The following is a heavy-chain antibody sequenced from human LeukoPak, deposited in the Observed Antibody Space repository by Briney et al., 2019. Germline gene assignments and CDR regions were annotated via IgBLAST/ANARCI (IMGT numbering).Heavy chain of an antibody. Sequence: GSLRLSCAVSGFTFSTYSMTWVRQAPGKGLEWVSSISSSSRNTYYTESVRGRFTISRDNAKNSLFLQMNSLRVEDTAVYYCARGGTFGVDISDYWGQGTLVTVSS. J-gene: IGHJ4*02. CDR3: ARGGTFGVDISDY. V-gene: IGHV3-21*01. CDR1: GFTFSTYS. D-gene: IGHD3-3*01. CDR2: ISSSSRNT.